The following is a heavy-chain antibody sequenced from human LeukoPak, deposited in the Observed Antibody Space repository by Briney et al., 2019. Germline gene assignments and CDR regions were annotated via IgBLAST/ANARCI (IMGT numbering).Heavy chain of an antibody. CDR2: ISYDGSFQ. Sequence: GGPLRLSCAASGFTFSTYWMHWVRQAPGKGLECVAYISYDGSFQYHADSVKGRFTISRDNSKDILYLQMNSLRVDDSATYYCVGEVGSRQMNSWGQGTLVTVSS. J-gene: IGHJ5*02. V-gene: IGHV3-30*02. D-gene: IGHD1-26*01. CDR3: VGEVGSRQMNS. CDR1: GFTFSTYW.